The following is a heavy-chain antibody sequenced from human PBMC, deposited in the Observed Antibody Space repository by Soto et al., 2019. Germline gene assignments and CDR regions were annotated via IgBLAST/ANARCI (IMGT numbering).Heavy chain of an antibody. CDR1: GFTFNNYA. J-gene: IGHJ4*02. Sequence: GSLRLSCAASGFTFNNYAMNWVRQAPGKGLEWVATISATGGSTYYADSVKGRFTISRDNSKNTLYLQMNGLRVEDTAVYYCAKDRLAGNFDYWGQGTQVPVSS. CDR3: AKDRLAGNFDY. V-gene: IGHV3-23*01. CDR2: ISATGGST.